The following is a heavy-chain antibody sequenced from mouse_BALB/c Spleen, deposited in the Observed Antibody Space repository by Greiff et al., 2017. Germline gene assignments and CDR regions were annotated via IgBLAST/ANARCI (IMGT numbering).Heavy chain of an antibody. V-gene: IGHV5-17*02. J-gene: IGHJ3*01. D-gene: IGHD2-4*01. CDR2: ISSGSSTI. Sequence: EVKVVESGGGLVQPGGSRKLSCAASGFTFSSFGMHWVRQAPEKGLEWVAYISSGSSTIYYADTVKGRFTISRDNPKNTLFLQMTSLRSEDTAMYYCARDMITGAYWGQGTLVTVSA. CDR3: ARDMITGAY. CDR1: GFTFSSFG.